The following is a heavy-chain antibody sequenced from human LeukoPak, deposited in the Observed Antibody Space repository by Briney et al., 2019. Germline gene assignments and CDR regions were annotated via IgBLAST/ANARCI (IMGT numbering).Heavy chain of an antibody. CDR3: AGGHYDILTGYTPGGMDV. CDR1: GYTFTSYY. CDR2: INPSGGST. V-gene: IGHV1-46*01. D-gene: IGHD3-9*01. Sequence: ASVKVSCKASGYTFTSYYMHWARQAPGQGLEWMGIINPSGGSTSYAQKFQGRVTMTRDTSTSTVYMELSSLRSEDTAVYYCAGGHYDILTGYTPGGMDVWGKGTTVTVSS. J-gene: IGHJ6*04.